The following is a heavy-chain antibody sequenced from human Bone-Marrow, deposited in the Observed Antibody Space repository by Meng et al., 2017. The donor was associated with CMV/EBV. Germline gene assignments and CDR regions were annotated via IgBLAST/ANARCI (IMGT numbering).Heavy chain of an antibody. CDR1: GFTFSSYG. Sequence: GESLKISCAASGFTFSSYGMHWVRQAPGKGLEWVAFIRYDGSNKYYADSVKGRFTISRDNSKNTLYLQMNSLRAEDTAVYYCAKDLTARLRGADAFDIWGQGTMVTVS. V-gene: IGHV3-30*02. CDR2: IRYDGSNK. CDR3: AKDLTARLRGADAFDI. D-gene: IGHD6-6*01. J-gene: IGHJ3*02.